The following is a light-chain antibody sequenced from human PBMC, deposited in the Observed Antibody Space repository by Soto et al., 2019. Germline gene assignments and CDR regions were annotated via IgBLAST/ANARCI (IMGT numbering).Light chain of an antibody. CDR1: QSVSSN. Sequence: EIVMTQSPATLSVSPVERATLSCVASQSVSSNLAWYQQKPGQAPRLLIYGASTRATGIPARFSGSGSGTEFTLTISSLQSEDFAVYYCQQYNNWPPFTFGPGTKVDIK. V-gene: IGKV3-15*01. CDR3: QQYNNWPPFT. J-gene: IGKJ3*01. CDR2: GAS.